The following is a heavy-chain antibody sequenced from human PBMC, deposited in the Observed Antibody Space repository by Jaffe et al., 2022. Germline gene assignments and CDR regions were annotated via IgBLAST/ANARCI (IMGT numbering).Heavy chain of an antibody. D-gene: IGHD3-22*01. J-gene: IGHJ4*02. CDR3: TRFRNYYDSSGYYHPYFDY. Sequence: EVQLVESGGGLVQPGRSLRLSCTASGFTFGDYAMSWVRQAPGKGLEWVGFIRSKAYGGTTEYAASVKGRFTISRDDSKSLAYLQMNSLKTEDTAVYYCTRFRNYYDSSGYYHPYFDYWGQGTLVTVSS. CDR2: IRSKAYGGTT. V-gene: IGHV3-49*04. CDR1: GFTFGDYA.